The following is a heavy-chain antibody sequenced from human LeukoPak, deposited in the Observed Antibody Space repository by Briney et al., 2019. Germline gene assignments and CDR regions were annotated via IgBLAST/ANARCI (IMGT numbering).Heavy chain of an antibody. CDR2: ISGSGGST. Sequence: GGSLILSCAASGFTFSSYAMCWVRPAPGKGLEWVSAISGSGGSTYYADSVKGRFTISRDNSKNTLYLQMNSLRAEDTAVYYCAKGPTYYYDSSGYYWGQGTLVTVSS. D-gene: IGHD3-22*01. V-gene: IGHV3-23*01. CDR3: AKGPTYYYDSSGYY. CDR1: GFTFSSYA. J-gene: IGHJ4*02.